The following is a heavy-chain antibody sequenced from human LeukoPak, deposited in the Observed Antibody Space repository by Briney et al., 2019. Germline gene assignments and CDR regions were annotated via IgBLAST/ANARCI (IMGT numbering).Heavy chain of an antibody. CDR2: ISSSSSYI. CDR3: ARGGQPKDIVVVVAAINDAFDI. D-gene: IGHD2-15*01. V-gene: IGHV3-11*06. Sequence: GGSLRLSCAASGFTFSDYYMSWIRQAPGKGLEWVSSISSSSSYIYYADSVKGRFTISRDNAKNSLYLQMNSPRAEDTAVYYCARGGQPKDIVVVVAAINDAFDIWGQGTMVTVSS. J-gene: IGHJ3*02. CDR1: GFTFSDYY.